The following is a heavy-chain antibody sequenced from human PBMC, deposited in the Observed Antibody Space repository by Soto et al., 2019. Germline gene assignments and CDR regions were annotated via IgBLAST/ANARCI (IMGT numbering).Heavy chain of an antibody. V-gene: IGHV3-23*01. CDR2: ISYNGAT. J-gene: IGHJ4*02. Sequence: GSLLLACTASGFTFSTYVMSWVRQAPGKGLEWVSSISYNGATFYADSVKGLFTISRDNSRNTMYLQMNSLRADDMDVYYCATHREGNYAPPYDYWGQGTLVTVSS. D-gene: IGHD1-7*01. CDR3: ATHREGNYAPPYDY. CDR1: GFTFSTYV.